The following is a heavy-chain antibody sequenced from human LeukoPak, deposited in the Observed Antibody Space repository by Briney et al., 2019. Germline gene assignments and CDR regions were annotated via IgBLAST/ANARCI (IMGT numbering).Heavy chain of an antibody. CDR3: ARELHYYDSSGTWDAFDI. CDR2: IYYSGST. V-gene: IGHV4-30-4*08. D-gene: IGHD3-22*01. J-gene: IGHJ3*02. Sequence: PSETLSLTCTVSGGSISSGDYYWSWIRQPPGKGLEWIGYIYYSGSTYYNPSLKSRVTISVDTSKNQFSLKLSSVTAADTAVYYCARELHYYDSSGTWDAFDIWGQGTMVTVSS. CDR1: GGSISSGDYY.